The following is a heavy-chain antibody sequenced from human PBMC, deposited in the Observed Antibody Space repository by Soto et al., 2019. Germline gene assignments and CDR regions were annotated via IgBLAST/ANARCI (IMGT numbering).Heavy chain of an antibody. V-gene: IGHV4-30-4*01. CDR2: IYHSGAT. Sequence: SETLSLTCTVSGAAINGGEFYWSWLRQPPGKGLEWIGYIYHSGATFYNRPLEGRVMMSVDTSKNQFSLKLTSMTAADTAVYYCARGAVAGWYYFDHWGQGLPVTVSS. CDR1: GAAINGGEFY. J-gene: IGHJ4*02. D-gene: IGHD6-19*01. CDR3: ARGAVAGWYYFDH.